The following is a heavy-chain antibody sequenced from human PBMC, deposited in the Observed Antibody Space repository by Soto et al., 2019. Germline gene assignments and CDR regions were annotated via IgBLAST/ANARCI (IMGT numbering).Heavy chain of an antibody. CDR2: ISSSSSYI. V-gene: IGHV3-21*01. Sequence: EVQLVESGGGLVKPGGSLRLSCAASGFTFSSYSMNWVRQAPGKGLEWVSSISSSSSYIYYADSVKGRFTISRDNAKNSLYLQMSSLRAEDTAVYYCALISNGEPSQWGQGTLVTVSS. D-gene: IGHD3-10*01. CDR3: ALISNGEPSQ. CDR1: GFTFSSYS. J-gene: IGHJ4*02.